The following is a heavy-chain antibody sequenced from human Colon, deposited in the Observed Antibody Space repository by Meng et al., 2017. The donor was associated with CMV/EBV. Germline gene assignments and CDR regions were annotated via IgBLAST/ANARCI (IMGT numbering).Heavy chain of an antibody. CDR3: ARDGGTQGY. D-gene: IGHD2-15*01. CDR1: GFTFSSYS. V-gene: IGHV3-21*01. J-gene: IGHJ4*02. Sequence: GESLKISCAASGFTFSSYSMNWVRQAPGKGLEWVSSISSSSSYRYYADSVKGRFTISRDNAKNSLYLQMNSLRAEDTAVYYCARDGGTQGYWGQGTLVTVSS. CDR2: ISSSSSYR.